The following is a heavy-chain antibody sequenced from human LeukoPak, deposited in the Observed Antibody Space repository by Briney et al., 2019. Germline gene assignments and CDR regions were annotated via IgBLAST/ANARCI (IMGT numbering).Heavy chain of an antibody. CDR3: ARDRLAYYDTSGSMWVDY. Sequence: ASVKVSCKASGYTFTTYSISWVRQAPGQGLEWMGWISGYNGNTHYAQKLQGRVTVTTDTSTSTAYMELRSLRSDDTAVYYCARDRLAYYDTSGSMWVDYWGQGTLVTVSS. CDR1: GYTFTTYS. D-gene: IGHD3-22*01. CDR2: ISGYNGNT. V-gene: IGHV1-18*04. J-gene: IGHJ4*02.